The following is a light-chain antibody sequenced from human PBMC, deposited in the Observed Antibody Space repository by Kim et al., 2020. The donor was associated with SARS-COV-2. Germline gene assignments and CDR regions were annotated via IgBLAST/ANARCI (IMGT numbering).Light chain of an antibody. CDR2: GAS. CDR1: QSVSSNY. J-gene: IGKJ2*01. CDR3: QQYNSSPYT. Sequence: LSPGERATRSCRASQSVSSNYLAWYQQKPGQAPRLLIDGASSRATGIPDRCSGGGSGTDFTITSSRLEPEYFAVYYCQQYNSSPYTFGQGTKLEI. V-gene: IGKV3-20*01.